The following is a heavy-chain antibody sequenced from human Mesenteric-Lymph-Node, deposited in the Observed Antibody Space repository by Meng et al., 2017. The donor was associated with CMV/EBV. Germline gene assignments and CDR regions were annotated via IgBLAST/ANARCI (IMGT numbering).Heavy chain of an antibody. J-gene: IGHJ4*01. CDR1: GLNFNRYG. CDR3: VRAAVTMPRGVIPNFDY. CDR2: ISHGGDRE. D-gene: IGHD3-10*01. V-gene: IGHV3-30*03. Sequence: GESLKISCAASGLNFNRYGMYWVRHAPDRGLEFVAVISHGGDREHYADSVRGRFTISRDNANNSLYLQMDNLRAEDTAVYYCVRAAVTMPRGVIPNFDYWGHGTLVTVSS.